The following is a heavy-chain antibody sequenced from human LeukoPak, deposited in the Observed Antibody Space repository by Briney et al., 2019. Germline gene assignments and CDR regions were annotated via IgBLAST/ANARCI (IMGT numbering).Heavy chain of an antibody. CDR3: AKHRVPYYYDSSGYSDAFDI. V-gene: IGHV3-23*01. D-gene: IGHD3-22*01. J-gene: IGHJ3*02. Sequence: GGSLRLSCAASGFTFTTYPMSWVRQAPGKGLEWVSAISGSGGSTYYADSVKGRFTISRDNSKNTLYLQMNSLRAEDTAVYYCAKHRVPYYYDSSGYSDAFDIWGQGTMVTVSS. CDR1: GFTFTTYP. CDR2: ISGSGGST.